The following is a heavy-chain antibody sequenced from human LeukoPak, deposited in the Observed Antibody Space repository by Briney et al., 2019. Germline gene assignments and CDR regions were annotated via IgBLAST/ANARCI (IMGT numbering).Heavy chain of an antibody. Sequence: GGSLRLSCAASGSTFSSYAMSWVRQAPGKGLEWVSAISGSGGSTYYADSVKGRFTISRDNSKNTLYLQMNSLRAEDTAVYYCAKDLLGSSAPRYYYYYGMDVWGQGTTVTVSS. V-gene: IGHV3-23*01. CDR3: AKDLLGSSAPRYYYYYGMDV. CDR1: GSTFSSYA. CDR2: ISGSGGST. J-gene: IGHJ6*02. D-gene: IGHD6-19*01.